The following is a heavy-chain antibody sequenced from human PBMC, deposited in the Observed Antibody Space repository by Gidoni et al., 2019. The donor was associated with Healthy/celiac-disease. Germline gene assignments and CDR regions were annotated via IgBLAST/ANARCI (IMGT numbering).Heavy chain of an antibody. CDR1: GFTFDDYA. CDR2: ISWNSGSI. D-gene: IGHD3-22*01. V-gene: IGHV3-9*01. J-gene: IGHJ1*01. CDR3: AKDFGPYYYDSSGYYGFYFQH. Sequence: EVQLVESGGGLVQPGRSLRLSCAASGFTFDDYAMHWVRQAPGKGLEWVSGISWNSGSIGYADSVKGRFTISRDNAKNSLYLQMNSLRAEDTALYYCAKDFGPYYYDSSGYYGFYFQHWGQGTLVTVSS.